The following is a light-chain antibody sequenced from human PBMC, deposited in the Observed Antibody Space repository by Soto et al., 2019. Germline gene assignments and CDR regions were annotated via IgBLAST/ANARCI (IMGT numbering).Light chain of an antibody. V-gene: IGKV2-30*01. CDR3: MQGTHWPRT. J-gene: IGKJ1*01. Sequence: DVVMTQSPLSLPVTLGQPASISCRSSQSLVYSDGNTYLHWXQQXKGXXXXXXXHXXXNRESGVTDRFSGSGSGTYFTLKISRVEAEDVGVYYCMQGTHWPRTFGQGTKVESK. CDR2: XXX. CDR1: QSLVYSDGNTY.